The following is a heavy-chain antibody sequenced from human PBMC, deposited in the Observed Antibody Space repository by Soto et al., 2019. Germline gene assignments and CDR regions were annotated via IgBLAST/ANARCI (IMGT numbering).Heavy chain of an antibody. CDR3: ARDSGPGEYYDYYYIDV. V-gene: IGHV3-21*01. CDR2: ISSRSNYI. J-gene: IGHJ6*03. D-gene: IGHD3-16*01. CDR1: GFTFSSYS. Sequence: EVQLVESGGGLVKPGGSLRLSCAASGFTFSSYSMNWVRQAPGKGLEWVSSISSRSNYIYYADSVKGRFTISRDNAKHSLYLQINRLRAEDTAMYYCARDSGPGEYYDYYYIDVGGKGATVAVSS.